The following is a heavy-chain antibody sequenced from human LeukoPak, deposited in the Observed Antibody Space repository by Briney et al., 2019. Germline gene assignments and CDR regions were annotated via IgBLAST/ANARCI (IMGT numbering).Heavy chain of an antibody. J-gene: IGHJ6*03. V-gene: IGHV1-69*05. D-gene: IGHD4-11*01. CDR3: ASPPFTDYSINYYYYYMDV. CDR2: IIPIFGTA. CDR1: GGTFSSYA. Sequence: SVKVSCKASGGTFSSYAISWVRQAPGQGLEWMGRIIPIFGTANYAQKFQGRVTITTDESTSTAYMELSSLRSEDTAVYYCASPPFTDYSINYYYYYMDVWGKGTTVTVSS.